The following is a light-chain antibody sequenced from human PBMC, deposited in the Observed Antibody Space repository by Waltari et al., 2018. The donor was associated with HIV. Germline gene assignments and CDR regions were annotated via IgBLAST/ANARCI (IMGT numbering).Light chain of an antibody. V-gene: IGLV2-8*01. CDR3: SSYAGSNIL. Sequence: QSALTQPPSASGSPGQSVTISCTGTSSYVGGYSYVSWYQQHPGKAPKLMIYQVSKRPPGVPDRFSGSKSGNTAALTVSGLQAEDEADYYCSSYAGSNILFGGGTKLTVL. J-gene: IGLJ2*01. CDR1: SSYVGGYSY. CDR2: QVS.